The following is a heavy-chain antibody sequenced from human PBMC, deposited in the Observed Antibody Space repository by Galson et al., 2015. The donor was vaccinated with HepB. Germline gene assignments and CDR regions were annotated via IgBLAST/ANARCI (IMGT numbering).Heavy chain of an antibody. J-gene: IGHJ4*02. D-gene: IGHD1-26*01. V-gene: IGHV1-69*04. CDR2: IIPILGIA. Sequence: SVKVSCKASGGTFSSYAISWVRQAPGQGLEWMGRIIPILGIANYAQKFQGRVTITADKSTSTAYMELSSLRSEDTAVYYCARDASADGWEWEPYYFDYWGQGTLVTVSS. CDR3: ARDASADGWEWEPYYFDY. CDR1: GGTFSSYA.